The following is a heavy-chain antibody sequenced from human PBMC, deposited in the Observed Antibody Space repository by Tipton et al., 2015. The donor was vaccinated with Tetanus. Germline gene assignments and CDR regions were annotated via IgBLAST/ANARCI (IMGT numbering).Heavy chain of an antibody. J-gene: IGHJ4*02. V-gene: IGHV3-33*01. CDR3: AREADCSGGSCFSGDFDN. CDR1: GFIFSNYG. Sequence: SLRLSCAASGFIFSNYGMYWVRQAPGKGLEWVAVSWYDGTDKYYADSVKGRFTISRDNSKNTLYLQMNSLRAEDTAVYYCAREADCSGGSCFSGDFDNWGQGTQVTVSS. D-gene: IGHD2-15*01. CDR2: SWYDGTDK.